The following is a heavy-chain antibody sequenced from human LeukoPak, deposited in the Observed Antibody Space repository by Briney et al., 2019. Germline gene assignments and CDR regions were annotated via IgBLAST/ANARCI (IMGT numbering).Heavy chain of an antibody. CDR1: GSTVSSSY. Sequence: PGGSLRLSCAVSGSTVSSSYMSWVRQAPGKGLEWVSVIYSGGSTYYADSVKGRSTISRDNSKNTLYLQMNSLRAEDTAVYYCARSYGDYFYYFDYWGQGTLVTVSS. D-gene: IGHD4-17*01. V-gene: IGHV3-53*01. J-gene: IGHJ4*02. CDR2: IYSGGST. CDR3: ARSYGDYFYYFDY.